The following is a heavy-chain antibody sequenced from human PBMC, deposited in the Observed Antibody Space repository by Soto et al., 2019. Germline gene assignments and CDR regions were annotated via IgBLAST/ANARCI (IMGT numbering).Heavy chain of an antibody. CDR3: VTRSRGLQSSPPRLDS. CDR2: ISGSGSTT. CDR1: GLTFSGYG. D-gene: IGHD4-4*01. J-gene: IGHJ4*02. V-gene: IGHV3-23*01. Sequence: EVQLLESGGGLVQPGGSLRLSCAASGLTFSGYGMSWVRQAPGTGLEWVSAISGSGSTTYYADSVKGRFTISRDDSKNILFLQMNSRRAEDTAGYYCVTRSRGLQSSPPRLDSWGQGTLVTVSS.